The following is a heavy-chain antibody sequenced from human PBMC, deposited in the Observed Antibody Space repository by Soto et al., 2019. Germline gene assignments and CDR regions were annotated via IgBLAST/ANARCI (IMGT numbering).Heavy chain of an antibody. J-gene: IGHJ4*02. CDR2: ISYDGSNK. CDR3: AKSQGSGWYIDY. Sequence: QVQLVESGGGVVQPGRSLRLSCAASGFTFSSYGMHWVRQAPGKGLEWVAVISYDGSNKYYADSVKGRFTISRDNSKNTLYLQMNSLGAEDTAVYYCAKSQGSGWYIDYWCQGTLVTVSS. CDR1: GFTFSSYG. D-gene: IGHD6-19*01. V-gene: IGHV3-30*18.